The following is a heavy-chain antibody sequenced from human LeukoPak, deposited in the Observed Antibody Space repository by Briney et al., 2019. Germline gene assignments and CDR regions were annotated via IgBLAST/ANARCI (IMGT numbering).Heavy chain of an antibody. J-gene: IGHJ6*02. CDR3: ARDSGHYYYYGMDV. CDR1: GFTFSSYG. Sequence: QPGRSLRLSCAASGFTFSSYGMHWVRQAPGKGLEWVAAIWYDGSNKYYADSVKGRFTISRDNSKNTLYLQINSLRAEDTAVYYCARDSGHYYYYGMDVWGQGTTVTVSS. V-gene: IGHV3-33*01. CDR2: IWYDGSNK. D-gene: IGHD2-15*01.